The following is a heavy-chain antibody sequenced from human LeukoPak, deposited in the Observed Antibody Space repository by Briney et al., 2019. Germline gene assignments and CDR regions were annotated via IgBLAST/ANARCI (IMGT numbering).Heavy chain of an antibody. CDR1: GGSISSYY. Sequence: SETLSLTCTVSGGSISSYYWSWIRQPPGKGLEWIGYIYYSGSTNYNPSLKSRVTISVDTSKNQFSLKLSSVTAADTAVYYCARAAGTTYYYYYGMGVWGQGTTVTVSS. D-gene: IGHD1-7*01. CDR2: IYYSGST. V-gene: IGHV4-59*01. CDR3: ARAAGTTYYYYYGMGV. J-gene: IGHJ6*02.